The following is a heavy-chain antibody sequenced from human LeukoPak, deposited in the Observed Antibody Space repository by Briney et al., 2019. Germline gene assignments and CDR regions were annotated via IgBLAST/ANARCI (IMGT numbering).Heavy chain of an antibody. Sequence: SETLSLICTISGGFISSYYWSWIRQPPGKGLEWIGYVYYSASTNYNPSLKSRVTISVDTSQNQFSLKVSSVTAADTAVYYCARHNSGYYFDDWGQGTLVTVSS. D-gene: IGHD3-22*01. CDR1: GGFISSYY. CDR2: VYYSAST. J-gene: IGHJ4*02. CDR3: ARHNSGYYFDD. V-gene: IGHV4-59*01.